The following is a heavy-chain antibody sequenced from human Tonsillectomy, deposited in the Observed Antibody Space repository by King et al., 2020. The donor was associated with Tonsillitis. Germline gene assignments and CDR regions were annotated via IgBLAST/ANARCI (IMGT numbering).Heavy chain of an antibody. D-gene: IGHD3-9*01. J-gene: IGHJ4*02. Sequence: VQLVESGGGLVQPGGSLRLSCAASGFTFSSYAMSWVRQAPGKGLEWVSAISGSGGSTYSADSVKGRFTISRDNSKNTLSLQMNSLRAEDTAVYYCAKDRNFDWQVGWGWGQGTLVTVSS. CDR2: ISGSGGST. CDR1: GFTFSSYA. V-gene: IGHV3-23*04. CDR3: AKDRNFDWQVGWG.